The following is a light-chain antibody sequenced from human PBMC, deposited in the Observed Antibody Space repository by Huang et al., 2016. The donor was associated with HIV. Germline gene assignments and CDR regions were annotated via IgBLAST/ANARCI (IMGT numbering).Light chain of an antibody. CDR3: QHYDSLPPWT. J-gene: IGKJ1*01. Sequence: DIQMTQSPSSLSASVGDRVTITCQASQDIGKYVHWYQQKPGKAPKVLLYDAFNLQAGVPTRFSGSGSGTAFTFTISSLQHEDIATYYCQHYDSLPPWTFGKGTKVEIK. V-gene: IGKV1-33*01. CDR2: DAF. CDR1: QDIGKY.